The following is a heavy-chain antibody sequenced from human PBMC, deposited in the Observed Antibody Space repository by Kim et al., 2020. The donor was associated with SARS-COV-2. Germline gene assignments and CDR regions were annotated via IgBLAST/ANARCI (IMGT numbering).Heavy chain of an antibody. J-gene: IGHJ6*03. D-gene: IGHD6-19*01. V-gene: IGHV1-18*01. CDR2: ISGSNGQT. CDR3: ARVSDPSTSGWEFYYYYMDV. CDR1: GYNFVSYG. Sequence: ASVKVSCKASGYNFVSYGIAWVRQAPGQGLEWVGGISGSNGQTKYVQRLQGRVTMTTDTSTSTAYMELRSLRSDDTAVYFCARVSDPSTSGWEFYYYYMDVWGKGTTVTVSS.